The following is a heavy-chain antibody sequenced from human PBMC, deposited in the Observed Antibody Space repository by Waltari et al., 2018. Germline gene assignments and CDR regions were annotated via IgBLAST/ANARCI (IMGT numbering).Heavy chain of an antibody. CDR3: ARVYPANYGMDV. D-gene: IGHD2-8*01. V-gene: IGHV1-69*05. J-gene: IGHJ6*02. Sequence: QVQLVQSGAEVKKPGSSVKVSCKASGGPFSSYAISWVRQAPGQGLEWMGGIIPIFGTANYAQKFQGRVTITTDESTSTAYMELSSLRSEDTAVYYCARVYPANYGMDVWGQGTTVTVSS. CDR1: GGPFSSYA. CDR2: IIPIFGTA.